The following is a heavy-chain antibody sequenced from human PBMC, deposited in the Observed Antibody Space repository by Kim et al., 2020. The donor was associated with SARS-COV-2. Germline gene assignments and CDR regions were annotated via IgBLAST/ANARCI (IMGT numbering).Heavy chain of an antibody. CDR2: INPNSGGT. CDR3: ARGYCSSTSCYTWPWSYYYYGMDV. V-gene: IGHV1-2*02. CDR1: GYTFTGYY. J-gene: IGHJ6*02. Sequence: ASVKVSCKASGYTFTGYYMHWVRQAPGQGLEWMGWINPNSGGTNYAQKFQGRVTMTRDTSISTAYMELSRLRSDDTAVYYCARGYCSSTSCYTWPWSYYYYGMDVWGQGTTVTVSS. D-gene: IGHD2-2*02.